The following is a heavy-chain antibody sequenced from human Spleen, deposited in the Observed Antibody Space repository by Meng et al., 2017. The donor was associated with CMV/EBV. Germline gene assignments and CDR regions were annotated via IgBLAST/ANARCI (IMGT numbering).Heavy chain of an antibody. V-gene: IGHV1-18*01. Sequence: ASVKVSCKGSGYTFTTYGISWVRQAPGQGLEWMGWITPYDGKTTYAQKLQGRVTMTTDTSTRTAYMELRSLTSDDTAVYYCVRDLTGITAFDIWGQGTMVTVSS. CDR1: GYTFTTYG. CDR2: ITPYDGKT. D-gene: IGHD1-7*01. CDR3: VRDLTGITAFDI. J-gene: IGHJ3*02.